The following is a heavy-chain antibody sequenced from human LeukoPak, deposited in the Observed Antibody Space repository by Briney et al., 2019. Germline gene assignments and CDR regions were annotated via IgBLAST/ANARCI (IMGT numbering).Heavy chain of an antibody. CDR2: INHSGNI. Sequence: SETLSLTCAVSGGSFSSFSWTWIRQPPGKGLEWIGEINHSGNINYNPSLKSRVTISVETSKSQFSLNLSSATAADSAVYYCARGLHYNILTGGMDVWGQGTTVIVSS. CDR1: GGSFSSFS. J-gene: IGHJ6*02. V-gene: IGHV4-34*01. CDR3: ARGLHYNILTGGMDV. D-gene: IGHD3-9*01.